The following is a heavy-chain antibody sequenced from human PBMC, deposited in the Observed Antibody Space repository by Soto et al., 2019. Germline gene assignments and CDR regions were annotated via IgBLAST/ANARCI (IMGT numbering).Heavy chain of an antibody. Sequence: QVQLQESGPGLVKASETLSVTCTVSGGSISSYYWSWIRQPPGQGLEWIGYIYHTGTSDYNPSLKPRVTISVDTSKNQFSLTLRSVTAADTAVYYCARGWGFGEHYFDSWGQGALVTASS. D-gene: IGHD3-10*01. V-gene: IGHV4-59*13. CDR2: IYHTGTS. CDR3: ARGWGFGEHYFDS. CDR1: GGSISSYY. J-gene: IGHJ4*02.